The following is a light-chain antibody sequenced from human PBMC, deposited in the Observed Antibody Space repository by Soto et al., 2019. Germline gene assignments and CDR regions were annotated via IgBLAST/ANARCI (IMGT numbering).Light chain of an antibody. Sequence: EIVLTQSPGTLSLSPGERATLSCRASQSVSSSYLAWYQQKPGQAPRLLIYGASSRATGIPDRFSGSGSGTDFTLTISRLEPEDFAVYYCQQYGSSPPKYTFGQGNQLEIK. J-gene: IGKJ2*01. V-gene: IGKV3-20*01. CDR3: QQYGSSPPKYT. CDR2: GAS. CDR1: QSVSSSY.